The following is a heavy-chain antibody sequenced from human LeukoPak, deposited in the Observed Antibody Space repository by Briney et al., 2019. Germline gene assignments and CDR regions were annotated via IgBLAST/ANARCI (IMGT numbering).Heavy chain of an antibody. Sequence: GGSLRLSCVASGFSFSTYSMNWVRQAPGKGLEWVSYISSSSGTIYYADSVKGRFTISRDNTKNSLYLQMNSLRAEDTAVYHCATSIILVTRIDSWGQGTLVTVSS. V-gene: IGHV3-48*01. J-gene: IGHJ4*02. D-gene: IGHD3-22*01. CDR2: ISSSSGTI. CDR1: GFSFSTYS. CDR3: ATSIILVTRIDS.